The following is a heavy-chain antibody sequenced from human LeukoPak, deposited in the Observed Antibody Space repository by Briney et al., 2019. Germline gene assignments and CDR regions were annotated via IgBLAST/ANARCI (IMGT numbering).Heavy chain of an antibody. CDR3: ARRWNYGRNYYIDV. CDR1: GGSFNIYY. Sequence: PSETLSLTCAVYGGSFNIYYWSWIRQSPGKGLEWIGEINDGGTINYNPSLLSRVTISLDRSQNQFSLKLTSVTTTDTAVYYCARRWNYGRNYYIDVWGKGATVSVSS. V-gene: IGHV4-34*01. D-gene: IGHD1-7*01. J-gene: IGHJ6*03. CDR2: INDGGTI.